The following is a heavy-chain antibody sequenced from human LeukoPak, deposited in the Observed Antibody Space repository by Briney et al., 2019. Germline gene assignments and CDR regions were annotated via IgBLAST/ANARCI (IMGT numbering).Heavy chain of an antibody. J-gene: IGHJ4*02. Sequence: GGSLRLSCAASGFSFSSYSMNWVRQAPGKGLEWISYITSTSTSIYYADSVQGRFTISRDNGKNSLYLQMNSLRAEDAAVYYCAKAPVTTCSGAYCYPFDYWGQGTLVTVSS. V-gene: IGHV3-48*01. CDR1: GFSFSSYS. CDR3: AKAPVTTCSGAYCYPFDY. CDR2: ITSTSTSI. D-gene: IGHD2-15*01.